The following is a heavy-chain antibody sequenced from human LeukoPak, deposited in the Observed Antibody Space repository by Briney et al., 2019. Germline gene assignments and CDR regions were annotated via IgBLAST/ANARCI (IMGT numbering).Heavy chain of an antibody. J-gene: IGHJ4*02. D-gene: IGHD2-2*01. CDR1: EFTFSSHA. Sequence: SGGSLRLSCVASEFTFSSHAMNWVRQAPGKGLEWVSSISGGGESTYYADSVKGRFTVSRDNSKNTLYLQMNSLRAEDTAVYYCARDYCSSTSCLFDYWGQGTLVTVSS. CDR2: ISGGGEST. CDR3: ARDYCSSTSCLFDY. V-gene: IGHV3-23*01.